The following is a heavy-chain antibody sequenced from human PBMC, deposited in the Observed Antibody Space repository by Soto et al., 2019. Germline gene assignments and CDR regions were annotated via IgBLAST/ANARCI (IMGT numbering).Heavy chain of an antibody. Sequence: QVQLQQSGPGLVKPSQTLSLTCAISGDSVSSNSAAWNWIRQSPSRGLEWLGRTYYRSKWYNDYAVSVKSRITNTPDTSKNQFSLQLNSVTPEDTAVYYCARLGYCSSTSCHGYYYYGMDVWGQGTTVTVSS. CDR2: TYYRSKWYN. CDR3: ARLGYCSSTSCHGYYYYGMDV. D-gene: IGHD2-2*01. CDR1: GDSVSSNSAA. J-gene: IGHJ6*02. V-gene: IGHV6-1*01.